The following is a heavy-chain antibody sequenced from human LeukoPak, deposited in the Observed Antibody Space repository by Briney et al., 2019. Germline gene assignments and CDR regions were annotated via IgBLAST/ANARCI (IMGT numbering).Heavy chain of an antibody. CDR3: ARVQGSSGPGIFEY. V-gene: IGHV3-7*01. Sequence: GGSLRLSCAASGFTFSNYWMSWVRQAPGKGLEWVANIKQDGSENFYVDSVKGRFTISRDNAKKSLYLQMNSLRVEDTAVYYCARVQGSSGPGIFEYWGQGTLVTVSS. CDR1: GFTFSNYW. D-gene: IGHD6-19*01. CDR2: IKQDGSEN. J-gene: IGHJ4*02.